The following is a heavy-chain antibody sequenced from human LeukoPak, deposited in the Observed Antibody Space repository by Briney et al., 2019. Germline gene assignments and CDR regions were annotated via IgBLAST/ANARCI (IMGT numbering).Heavy chain of an antibody. CDR2: ITSSGSTI. J-gene: IGHJ3*02. CDR3: AREGQTYFGSNGYYRIDAFDI. Sequence: GGSLRLSCAASGFTFSTYEMNWVRQAPGKGLEWVSYITSSGSTIYYADSVKGRFTISRDNAKNSLYLQMNSLRAEDTAVYYCAREGQTYFGSNGYYRIDAFDIWGQGTMVTVSS. V-gene: IGHV3-48*03. CDR1: GFTFSTYE. D-gene: IGHD3-22*01.